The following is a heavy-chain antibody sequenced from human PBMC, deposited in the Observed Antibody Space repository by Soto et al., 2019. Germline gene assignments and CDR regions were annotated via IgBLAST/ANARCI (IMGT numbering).Heavy chain of an antibody. D-gene: IGHD2-21*02. CDR3: ARDSVVVTAAPHFAFDI. CDR2: ITAYNGNT. CDR1: GYTFTKYG. Sequence: QVHLAQSGAEVKKPGASVKVSCKASGYTFTKYGINWVRQAPGQGLEWMGWITAYNGNTKYAQKFQGRVTMTTDTSASTAYMKLTSLRSADTAVYYCARDSVVVTAAPHFAFDIWGQGTMVTVSS. V-gene: IGHV1-18*04. J-gene: IGHJ3*02.